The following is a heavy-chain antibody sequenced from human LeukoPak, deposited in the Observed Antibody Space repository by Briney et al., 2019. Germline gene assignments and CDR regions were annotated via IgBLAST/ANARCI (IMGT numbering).Heavy chain of an antibody. CDR3: ARVGYFDSNGYYQQMDY. CDR2: ISYDGSNK. CDR1: GFSFRSYA. J-gene: IGHJ4*02. D-gene: IGHD3-22*01. V-gene: IGHV3-30-3*01. Sequence: GGSLRLSCAASGFSFRSYAMHWVRQAPGKGLEWVAVISYDGSNKDYAESVKGRFTVSRDNSKNTLYLQMNSLRAEDTAVFYCARVGYFDSNGYYQQMDYWGQGTLVIVSS.